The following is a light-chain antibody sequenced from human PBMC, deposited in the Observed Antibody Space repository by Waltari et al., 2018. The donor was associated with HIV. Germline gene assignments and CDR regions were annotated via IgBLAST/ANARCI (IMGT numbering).Light chain of an antibody. CDR1: RSDVGGYNY. V-gene: IGLV2-14*01. CDR3: NSYTKNNTWV. CDR2: EVS. J-gene: IGLJ3*02. Sequence: QSALTQPASVSGSPGPSITISCPGTRSDVGGYNYVSWYQQYPGKAPKLMIYEVSNRPSGVSNRFSGSKSVSTASLTISGLQAEDEADYYCNSYTKNNTWVFGGGTKLTVL.